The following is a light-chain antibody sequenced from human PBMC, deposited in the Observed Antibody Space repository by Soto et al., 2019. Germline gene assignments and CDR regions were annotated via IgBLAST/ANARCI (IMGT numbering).Light chain of an antibody. J-gene: IGKJ3*01. CDR3: KHLNNYPPFT. CDR2: GTF. Sequence: IPLTQSPSSLSASVGDRVSITCRASQDIKTYLAWYQQKQGKAPKLLISGTFTLQSGVPSRFNGSGSGTNFTLTISRLQPEDFATYYCKHLNNYPPFTFGPGTKVDLE. V-gene: IGKV1-9*01. CDR1: QDIKTY.